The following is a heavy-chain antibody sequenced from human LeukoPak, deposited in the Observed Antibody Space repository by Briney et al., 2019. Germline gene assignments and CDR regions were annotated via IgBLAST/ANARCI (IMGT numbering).Heavy chain of an antibody. V-gene: IGHV5-51*01. Sequence: GESLKISCKGSGYNFPTYWIAWVRQMPGKGLEWMGIIYPGDSDTRYSPSFQGQVTISADKSISTAYLQWSSLKASDTAMYYCARQRAGYSGFDTYYFDYWGQGTLVTVSS. J-gene: IGHJ4*02. D-gene: IGHD5-12*01. CDR3: ARQRAGYSGFDTYYFDY. CDR2: IYPGDSDT. CDR1: GYNFPTYW.